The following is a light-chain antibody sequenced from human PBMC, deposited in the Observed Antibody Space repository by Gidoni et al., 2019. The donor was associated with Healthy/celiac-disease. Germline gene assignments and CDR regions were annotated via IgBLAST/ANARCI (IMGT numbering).Light chain of an antibody. CDR2: DAS. CDR3: QQRSNWPPGYT. J-gene: IGKJ2*01. V-gene: IGKV3-11*01. CDR1: QSVSSY. Sequence: EIVLTQSPAPLSLSPGERATLSCRASQSVSSYLAWYQQKPGQAHGLLIYDASNRATGSPARFSGSGSGTDFTLTISSLEPEDFAVYYCQQRSNWPPGYTFGQGTKMEIK.